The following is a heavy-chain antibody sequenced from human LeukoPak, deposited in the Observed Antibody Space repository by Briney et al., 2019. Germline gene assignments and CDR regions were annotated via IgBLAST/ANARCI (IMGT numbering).Heavy chain of an antibody. D-gene: IGHD6-25*01. CDR3: ARALAAAGSY. V-gene: IGHV3-48*04. Sequence: GGSLRLSCAASGFTFSSYNMNWVRQAPGKGLEWVSYISSSSSTIYYADSVKGRFTISRDNAKNSLYLQMNSLRAEDTAVYYCARALAAAGSYWGQGTLVTVSS. CDR1: GFTFSSYN. J-gene: IGHJ4*02. CDR2: ISSSSSTI.